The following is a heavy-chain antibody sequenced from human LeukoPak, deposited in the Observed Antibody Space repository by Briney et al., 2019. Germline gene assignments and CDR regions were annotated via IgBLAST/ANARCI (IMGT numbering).Heavy chain of an antibody. CDR1: GYSFTTFH. V-gene: IGHV1-8*03. J-gene: IGHJ3*01. D-gene: IGHD3/OR15-3a*01. Sequence: ASVQVSCKAAGYSFTTFHMNWVRQAPGQGPEWMGWVNPDNGNTGFAQKFQGRVTITQNSSVTTVYMELSSLTSEDTAVYYCARRGLVAGIYDLVYGFDLWGQGTMVTVSS. CDR3: ARRGLVAGIYDLVYGFDL. CDR2: VNPDNGNT.